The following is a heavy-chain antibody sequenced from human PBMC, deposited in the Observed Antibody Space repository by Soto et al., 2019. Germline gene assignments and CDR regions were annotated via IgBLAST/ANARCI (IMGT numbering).Heavy chain of an antibody. CDR3: ARSVGGSNVNFDY. CDR1: GYTFTSYD. CDR2: MNPDSGNT. Sequence: QVQLVQSGAEVRTPGASVKVSCKASGYTFTSYDINWVRQATGQGPEWMGWMNPDSGNTGHVQKFQGRVTMTRNTAISTAYLELSSLRSEDTAVYYCARSVGGSNVNFDYWGQGTLVTVSS. J-gene: IGHJ4*02. D-gene: IGHD3-10*01. V-gene: IGHV1-8*01.